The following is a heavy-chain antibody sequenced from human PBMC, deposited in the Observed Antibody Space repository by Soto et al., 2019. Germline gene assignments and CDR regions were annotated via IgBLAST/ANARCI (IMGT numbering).Heavy chain of an antibody. CDR2: IYYSGTT. J-gene: IGHJ4*02. D-gene: IGHD2-2*01. CDR3: ALYCSSTSCYGQWDY. CDR1: GGSISSYY. V-gene: IGHV4-59*01. Sequence: SETLSLTCSVSGGSISSYYWSWIRQPPGKGLEWIGYIYYSGTTNYNPSLKSRVTISVDTSKNQFSLKLSSVTAADTAVYYCALYCSSTSCYGQWDYWGQGTLVTVSS.